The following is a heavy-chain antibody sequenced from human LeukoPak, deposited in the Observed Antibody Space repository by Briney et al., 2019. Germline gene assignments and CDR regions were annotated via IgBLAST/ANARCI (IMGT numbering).Heavy chain of an antibody. Sequence: PGGSLRLSCAASRFTFSSYEMNWVRQAPGKGLEWVSYISSSGSTIYYADSVKGRFTISRDNAKNSLYLQMNSLRAEDTAVYYCARGKVFWSGYGYCFDYWGQGTLVTVSS. J-gene: IGHJ4*02. CDR1: RFTFSSYE. CDR2: ISSSGSTI. D-gene: IGHD3-3*01. V-gene: IGHV3-48*03. CDR3: ARGKVFWSGYGYCFDY.